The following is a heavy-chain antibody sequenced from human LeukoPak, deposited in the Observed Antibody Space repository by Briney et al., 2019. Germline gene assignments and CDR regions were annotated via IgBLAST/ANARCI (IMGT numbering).Heavy chain of an antibody. CDR1: GFTFNNYD. D-gene: IGHD3-22*01. V-gene: IGHV3-13*01. CDR3: GRGYYDSSALGIDY. J-gene: IGHJ4*02. Sequence: GGSLRLSCAASGFTFNNYDMHWVRQATGKGLECVAAIGRRGDTYYSGSVKGRFTIYRENAKNSLYLQMNSLRAGDTAVYFCGRGYYDSSALGIDYWGQGTLVTVSS. CDR2: IGRRGDT.